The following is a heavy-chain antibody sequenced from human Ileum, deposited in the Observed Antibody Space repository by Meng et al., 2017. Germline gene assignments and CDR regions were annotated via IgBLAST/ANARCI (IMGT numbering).Heavy chain of an antibody. CDR2: INTNTGNP. J-gene: IGHJ4*02. V-gene: IGHV7-4-1*02. CDR3: ATDGSRGSSKY. CDR1: GYTFTRYT. Sequence: QVQLVQSGSALKKPGASVKVSCKASGYTFTRYTMNWVRQAPGQGLEWMGWINTNTGNPTYAQGFTGRFVLSLDTSVSTAYLQINSLKAEDTAVYYCATDGSRGSSKYWGQGTLVTVSS. D-gene: IGHD2-15*01.